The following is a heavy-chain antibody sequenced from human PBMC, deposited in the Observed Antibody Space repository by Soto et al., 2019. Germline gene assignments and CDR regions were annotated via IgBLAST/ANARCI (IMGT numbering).Heavy chain of an antibody. CDR3: ARALGLVVVLRNWFDP. CDR1: GYTFTRYG. J-gene: IGHJ5*02. V-gene: IGHV1-18*04. CDR2: ISAYNGNT. D-gene: IGHD3-22*01. Sequence: GASVKVSCKASGYTFTRYGISWVRQAPGQGLEWMGWISAYNGNTNYAQKLQGRVTMTTDTSTSTAYKELRSLRSDDTAVYYCARALGLVVVLRNWFDPWGQETLVTVSS.